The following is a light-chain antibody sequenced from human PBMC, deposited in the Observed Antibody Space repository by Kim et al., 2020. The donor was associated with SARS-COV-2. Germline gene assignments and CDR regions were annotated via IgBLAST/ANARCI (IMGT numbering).Light chain of an antibody. V-gene: IGKV3-15*01. CDR2: GAS. Sequence: EIVMTQSPATLSVSPGERATLSCRASQSVSSNLAWYQQKPGQAPSLLIYGASTRATGIPARFSGSGSGTEFTLTISSLQSEDFVVYYCKQYNNWLSFGQGAKGDIK. CDR1: QSVSSN. CDR3: KQYNNWLS. J-gene: IGKJ1*01.